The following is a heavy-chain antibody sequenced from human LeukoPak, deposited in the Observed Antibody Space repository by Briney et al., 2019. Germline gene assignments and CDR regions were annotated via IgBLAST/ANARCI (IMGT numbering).Heavy chain of an antibody. J-gene: IGHJ4*02. Sequence: GGSLRLSCAASGFTVNNYYMTWVRQAPGKGLECVSILYSGGMTFYADSVKGRFTISTDTSKNTVNLQMNSLRAEDTAIYYCARMFGGNYYGYYFDYWGQGSMLTVSS. CDR1: GFTVNNYY. D-gene: IGHD1-26*01. V-gene: IGHV3-53*01. CDR2: LYSGGMT. CDR3: ARMFGGNYYGYYFDY.